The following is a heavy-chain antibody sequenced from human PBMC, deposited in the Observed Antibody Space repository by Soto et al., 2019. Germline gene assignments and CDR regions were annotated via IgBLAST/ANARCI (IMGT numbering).Heavy chain of an antibody. V-gene: IGHV3-74*01. CDR1: GFTFSNYV. CDR2: IDTDGTTT. Sequence: EVQLVESGGNLVQPGGSLRLSCAASGFTFSNYVMHWVRQVPGKGLVWVSRIDTDGTTTHYADSVKGRFTISRDNAKNTLYLQMNSLRVEDAAVYYCVRDRDGYNFWRQGTMVTVSS. J-gene: IGHJ3*01. D-gene: IGHD5-12*01. CDR3: VRDRDGYNF.